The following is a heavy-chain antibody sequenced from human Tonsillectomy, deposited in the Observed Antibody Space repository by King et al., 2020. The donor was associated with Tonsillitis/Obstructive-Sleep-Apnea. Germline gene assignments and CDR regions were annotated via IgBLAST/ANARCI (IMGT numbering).Heavy chain of an antibody. CDR2: IYYSGST. CDR3: ARDTLYDSSGYFSRPYYYYGMDV. V-gene: IGHV4-59*01. Sequence: VQLQESGPGLVKPSETLSLTCTVSGGSISSYYWSWIRQPPGKGLEWIGYIYYSGSTNYNPSLKSRVTISVDTSKNQFSLKLSSVTAADTAVYYCARDTLYDSSGYFSRPYYYYGMDVWGQGTTVTVSS. J-gene: IGHJ6*02. CDR1: GGSISSYY. D-gene: IGHD3-22*01.